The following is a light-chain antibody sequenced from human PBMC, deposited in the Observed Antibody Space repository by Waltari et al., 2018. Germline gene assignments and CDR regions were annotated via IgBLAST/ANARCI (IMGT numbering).Light chain of an antibody. CDR3: SSYTDTSTLV. CDR2: DVT. V-gene: IGLV2-14*03. Sequence: QSALTQPASVSGSPGQSITISCTGTSSDVGGYNYVSWYRQYPGEVPKLMIYDVTKPPSGVSGRFAGSRSGNTASLTISGRQAEDEADYYCSSYTDTSTLVFGGGTKLTVL. J-gene: IGLJ2*01. CDR1: SSDVGGYNY.